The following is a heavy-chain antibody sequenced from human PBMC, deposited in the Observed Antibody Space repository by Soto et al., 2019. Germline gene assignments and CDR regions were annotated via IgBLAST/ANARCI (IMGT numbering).Heavy chain of an antibody. D-gene: IGHD6-13*01. Sequence: PSETLSLTCAVSGGPISSGGYSWSWIRQPPGKGLEWIGYIYHSGSTYYNPSLKSRVTISVDRSKNQFSLKLSSVTAADTAVYYCARDFMGGSWYRAFQIWGQGTVVTVSS. CDR2: IYHSGST. J-gene: IGHJ3*02. CDR1: GGPISSGGYS. V-gene: IGHV4-30-2*01. CDR3: ARDFMGGSWYRAFQI.